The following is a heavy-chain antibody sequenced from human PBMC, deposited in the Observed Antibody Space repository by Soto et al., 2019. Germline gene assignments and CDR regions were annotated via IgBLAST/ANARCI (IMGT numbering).Heavy chain of an antibody. J-gene: IGHJ4*02. D-gene: IGHD6-13*01. CDR2: IYYSGST. Sequence: SETLSLTCTVSGGSISSYYWSWIRQPPGKGLEWIGYIYYSGSTNYNPSLKSRVTISVDTSKNQCSLKLSSVTAADTAVYYCARDAGIAAAVVWGQGTLVTVSS. V-gene: IGHV4-59*01. CDR1: GGSISSYY. CDR3: ARDAGIAAAVV.